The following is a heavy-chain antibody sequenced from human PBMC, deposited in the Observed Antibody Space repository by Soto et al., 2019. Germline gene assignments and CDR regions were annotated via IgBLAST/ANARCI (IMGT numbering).Heavy chain of an antibody. CDR3: AAAVPAEYVFPYYYMDV. V-gene: IGHV4-59*01. J-gene: IGHJ6*03. Sequence: QVQLQEPGPGLVKPSETLSLTCTVSGASISSYHWSWIRQTPGKGLEWIGYIYYSGSANYNPSLKSRVTFSVDTSKNQDSLKLSSVTAADTGVYYCAAAVPAEYVFPYYYMDVWGKGTTVTVSS. D-gene: IGHD3-16*01. CDR2: IYYSGSA. CDR1: GASISSYH.